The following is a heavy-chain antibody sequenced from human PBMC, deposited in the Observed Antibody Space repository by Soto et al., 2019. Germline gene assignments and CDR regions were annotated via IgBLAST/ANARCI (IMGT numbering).Heavy chain of an antibody. CDR3: ARRTVTTYHYFDY. D-gene: IGHD4-17*01. J-gene: IGHJ4*02. Sequence: EVQVVESGGGLVKPGGSLRLSCAASGFTFSSSDMNWVRQAPGKGLEWVSSIDAGPRNVYCADSVRGRFTISRDDAKNSLYLQMNSLRVEDTAFYYCARRTVTTYHYFDYWGQGTLVTVSS. CDR1: GFTFSSSD. CDR2: IDAGPRNV. V-gene: IGHV3-21*01.